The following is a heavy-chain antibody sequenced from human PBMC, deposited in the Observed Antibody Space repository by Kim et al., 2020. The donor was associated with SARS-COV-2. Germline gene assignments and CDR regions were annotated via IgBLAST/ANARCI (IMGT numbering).Heavy chain of an antibody. V-gene: IGHV3-48*02. CDR2: ISSGSSTT. J-gene: IGHJ3*02. D-gene: IGHD2-8*01. Sequence: GGSLRLSCATSGFTSSDHDMNWVRHAPGKGLEWVSLISSGSSTTNYADSVQGRFTISRDNAKNSLYLQMNSVRDEDTALYYCVRDRMRGAFEIWGQGTTVTVSS. CDR3: VRDRMRGAFEI. CDR1: GFTSSDHD.